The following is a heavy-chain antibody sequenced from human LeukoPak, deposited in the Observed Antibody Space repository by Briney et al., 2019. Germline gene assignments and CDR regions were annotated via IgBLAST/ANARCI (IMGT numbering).Heavy chain of an antibody. CDR2: ISSGGSAI. CDR1: GFTFSDYY. CDR3: AKGTSYYYDSSGTNFDC. V-gene: IGHV3-11*01. Sequence: GGSLRLSCVASGFTFSDYYMGWIRQAPGKGLEWVSYISSGGSAIYYADSVKGRFTISRDNSKNTLYLQMNSLRAEDTAVYYCAKGTSYYYDSSGTNFDCWGQGTLVTVSS. J-gene: IGHJ4*02. D-gene: IGHD3-22*01.